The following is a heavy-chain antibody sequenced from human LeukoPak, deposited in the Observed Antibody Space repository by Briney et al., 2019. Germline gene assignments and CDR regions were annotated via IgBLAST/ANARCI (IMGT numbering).Heavy chain of an antibody. J-gene: IGHJ4*02. CDR1: GYTFTSYG. D-gene: IGHD3-3*01. CDR3: ARDVPTIFGVVTTFNFDY. CDR2: ISPYNGNT. Sequence: GASVKVSCKASGYTFTSYGISWVRQAPGQGLEWMGWISPYNGNTNYAQKLQGRVTMTTDTSTSTAYMELRSLRSDDTAVYYCARDVPTIFGVVTTFNFDYWGQGTLVTASS. V-gene: IGHV1-18*01.